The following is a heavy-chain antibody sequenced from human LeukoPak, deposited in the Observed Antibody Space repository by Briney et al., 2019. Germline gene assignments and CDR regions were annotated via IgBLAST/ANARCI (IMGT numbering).Heavy chain of an antibody. V-gene: IGHV4-39*01. Sequence: SETLSLTCTVSGGSISSSSYYWGWIRQPPGKGLEWIGSIYYSGSTYYNPSLKSRVTISVDTSKNQFSLNLRSVTAADTAVYFCARARYFYGSGSYYFNWFDPWGQGTLVTVST. CDR2: IYYSGST. CDR1: GGSISSSSYY. D-gene: IGHD3-10*01. J-gene: IGHJ5*02. CDR3: ARARYFYGSGSYYFNWFDP.